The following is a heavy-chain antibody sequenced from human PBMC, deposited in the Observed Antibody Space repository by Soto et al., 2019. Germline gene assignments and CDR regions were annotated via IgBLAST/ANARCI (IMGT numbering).Heavy chain of an antibody. CDR3: KRVDNDAYGDYCIDF. CDR2: IGEGGGAK. Sequence: PGGSLRLSCAASGFSFSNYWMAWVRQAPGKGLEWVSTIGEGGGAKTYIGSVKGRFTISRDNSRNTLSLRMNSLRAEDTAVYYCKRVDNDAYGDYCIDFWGQGTLVTVSS. D-gene: IGHD4-17*01. CDR1: GFSFSNYW. J-gene: IGHJ4*02. V-gene: IGHV3-7*05.